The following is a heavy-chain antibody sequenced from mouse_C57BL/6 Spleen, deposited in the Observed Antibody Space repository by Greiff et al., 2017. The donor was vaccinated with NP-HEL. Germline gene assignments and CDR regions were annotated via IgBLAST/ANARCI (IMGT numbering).Heavy chain of an antibody. D-gene: IGHD1-1*01. Sequence: EVQVVESGGGLVKPGGSLKLSCAASGFTFSDYGMHWVRQAPEKGLEWVAYISSGSSTIYYADTVKGRFTISRDNAKNTLFLQMTSLRSEDTAMYYCAIHYYGREAYWGQGTLVTVSA. CDR1: GFTFSDYG. J-gene: IGHJ3*01. CDR2: ISSGSSTI. V-gene: IGHV5-17*01. CDR3: AIHYYGREAY.